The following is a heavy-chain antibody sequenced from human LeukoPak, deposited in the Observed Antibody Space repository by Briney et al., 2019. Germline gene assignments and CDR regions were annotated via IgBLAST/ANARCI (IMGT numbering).Heavy chain of an antibody. CDR3: ARFGTYCGGDCYFDY. V-gene: IGHV3-53*01. D-gene: IGHD2-21*02. CDR2: IYSGGST. Sequence: AGGSLRLSCAASGFTVSSNYMSWVRQAPGKGLEWVSVIYSGGSTYYADSVKGRFTISRDNSKNTLYLQMNSLRAEDTAVYCCARFGTYCGGDCYFDYWGQGTLVTVSS. J-gene: IGHJ4*02. CDR1: GFTVSSNY.